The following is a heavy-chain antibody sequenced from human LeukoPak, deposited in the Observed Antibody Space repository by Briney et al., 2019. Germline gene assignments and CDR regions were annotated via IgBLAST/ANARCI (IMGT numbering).Heavy chain of an antibody. CDR3: ATESFHY. Sequence: GGSLRLSCAVSGFTFDRFAMGWVRQAPGKGLEWVSIISASGGITNYADSVKGRFTISRGNSKNTLLLQMNSLRVDDTAIYYCATESFHYWGQGTLVTVSS. CDR1: GFTFDRFA. D-gene: IGHD3-10*01. J-gene: IGHJ4*02. V-gene: IGHV3-23*01. CDR2: ISASGGIT.